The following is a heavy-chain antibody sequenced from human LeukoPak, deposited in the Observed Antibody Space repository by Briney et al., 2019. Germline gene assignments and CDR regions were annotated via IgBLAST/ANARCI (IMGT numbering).Heavy chain of an antibody. CDR1: GFTFDDYA. Sequence: GGSLRLSCAASGFTFDDYAMHWVRQAPGKGLEWVSLISWDGGSTYYADSVKGRFTISRDNSKNSLYLQMNSLRAEDTALYYCAKAFVYYYDSSGYGYYYYGMDVWGQGTTVTVSS. CDR2: ISWDGGST. D-gene: IGHD3-22*01. CDR3: AKAFVYYYDSSGYGYYYYGMDV. J-gene: IGHJ6*02. V-gene: IGHV3-43D*03.